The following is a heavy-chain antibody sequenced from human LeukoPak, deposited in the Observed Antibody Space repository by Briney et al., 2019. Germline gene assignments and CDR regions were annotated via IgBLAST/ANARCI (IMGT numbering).Heavy chain of an antibody. J-gene: IGHJ4*02. CDR3: ARVDSYGFYPFDY. CDR2: INHSGST. Sequence: SETLSLTCAVYGGSFSGYYWSWIRQPPGKGREWIGEINHSGSTSYNPSLKSRVTISVDTSKNQFSLKLSSVTAADTAVYYCARVDSYGFYPFDYWGQGTLVTVSS. D-gene: IGHD5-18*01. CDR1: GGSFSGYY. V-gene: IGHV4-34*01.